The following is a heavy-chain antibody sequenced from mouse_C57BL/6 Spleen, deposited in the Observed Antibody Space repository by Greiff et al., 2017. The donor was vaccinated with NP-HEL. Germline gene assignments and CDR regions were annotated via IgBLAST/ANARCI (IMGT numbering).Heavy chain of an antibody. V-gene: IGHV14-4*01. Sequence: EVQLQQSGAELVRPGASVKLSCTASGFNIKDDYMHWVKQRPEQGLEWIGWIDPENGDTEYASKFQGKATITADTSSNTAYLQLSSLTSEDTAVYYCTTIGLRLPWFAYWGQGTLVTVSA. CDR1: GFNIKDDY. J-gene: IGHJ3*01. D-gene: IGHD2-4*01. CDR2: IDPENGDT. CDR3: TTIGLRLPWFAY.